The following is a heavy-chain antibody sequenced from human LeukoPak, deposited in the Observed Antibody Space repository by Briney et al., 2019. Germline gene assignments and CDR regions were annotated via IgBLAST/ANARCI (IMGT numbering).Heavy chain of an antibody. D-gene: IGHD3-22*01. J-gene: IGHJ6*03. V-gene: IGHV4-39*01. CDR2: IYYSGST. Sequence: SETLSLTCTVSGGSISSSSYYWGWIRQPPGKGLEWIGSIYYSGSTYYNPSLKSRVTISVDTSKNQFSLKLSSVTAADTAVYYCAKYYYDSSGYYGYYYMDVWGKGTTVTISS. CDR3: AKYYYDSSGYYGYYYMDV. CDR1: GGSISSSSYY.